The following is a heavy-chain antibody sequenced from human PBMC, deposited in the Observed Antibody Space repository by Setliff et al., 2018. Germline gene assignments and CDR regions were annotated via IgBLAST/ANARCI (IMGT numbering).Heavy chain of an antibody. V-gene: IGHV4-59*01. Sequence: KASETLSLTCTVSGVSIRSYYWSWIRQPPGKGLEWIGYIFYSGSSNYNPSLQGRVSISVDTSKNQLSLKLDSLTAADTAVYFCARLPRTVTHFDYWGQGALVTVSS. J-gene: IGHJ4*02. D-gene: IGHD4-17*01. CDR1: GVSIRSYY. CDR3: ARLPRTVTHFDY. CDR2: IFYSGSS.